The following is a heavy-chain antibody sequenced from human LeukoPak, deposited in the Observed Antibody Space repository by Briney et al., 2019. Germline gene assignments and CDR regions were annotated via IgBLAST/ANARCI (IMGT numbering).Heavy chain of an antibody. D-gene: IGHD3-16*02. CDR3: ARGVYIWGSYRYFAFDY. CDR1: GYSISSGYY. V-gene: IGHV4-61*01. CDR2: IYFSGST. J-gene: IGHJ4*02. Sequence: SETLSLTCTVSGYSISSGYYWGWIRQPPGKGLEWIGYIYFSGSTNYNPSLKSRVTISVDTSKNQFSLKLSSVTAADTAVYYCARGVYIWGSYRYFAFDYWGQGTLVTVSS.